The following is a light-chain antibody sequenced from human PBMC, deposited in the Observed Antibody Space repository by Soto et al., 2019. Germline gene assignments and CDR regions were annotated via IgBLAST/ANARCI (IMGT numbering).Light chain of an antibody. V-gene: IGKV1-27*01. CDR2: SAS. CDR1: QDIGVY. Sequence: DIQMTQSPASLSASVGDRVTITCRASQDIGVYLAWYQQKPGKVPKLLIYSASTLQSGVPSRFSGSGSGTDFTLTISSLQTEDVATYYFQKFNTAPLTFGQGTRLEIK. CDR3: QKFNTAPLT. J-gene: IGKJ5*01.